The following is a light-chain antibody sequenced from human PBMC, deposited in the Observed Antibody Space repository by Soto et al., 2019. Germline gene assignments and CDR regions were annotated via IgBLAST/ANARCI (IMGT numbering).Light chain of an antibody. CDR1: QSVSSN. CDR2: GAS. Sequence: EIVMTQSPATLSVSPGERATLSCRASQSVSSNLAWYQQKPGQAPRLLIYGASTRATGIPARFSGSGSGTEFTLTISSLQSEDFAVYNCQQYNNWPPSGAFGQGTKVEIK. V-gene: IGKV3-15*01. J-gene: IGKJ1*01. CDR3: QQYNNWPPSGA.